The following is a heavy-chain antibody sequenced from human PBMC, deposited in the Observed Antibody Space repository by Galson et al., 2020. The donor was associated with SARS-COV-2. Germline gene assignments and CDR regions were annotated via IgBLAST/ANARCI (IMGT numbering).Heavy chain of an antibody. CDR3: ARDLFEMATTFYYYYGMDV. CDR1: GFTFSSYW. V-gene: IGHV3-7*01. CDR2: IKQDGSEK. D-gene: IGHD5-12*01. Sequence: GGSLRLSCAASGFTFSSYWMSWVRQAPGKGLEWVANIKQDGSEKYYVDSVKGRFTISRDNAKNSLYLQMNSLRAEDTAVYYCARDLFEMATTFYYYYGMDVWGQGTTVTVSS. J-gene: IGHJ6*02.